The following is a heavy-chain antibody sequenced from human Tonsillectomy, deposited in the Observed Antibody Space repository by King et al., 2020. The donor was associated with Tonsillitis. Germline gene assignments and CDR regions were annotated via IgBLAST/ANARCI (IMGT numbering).Heavy chain of an antibody. CDR1: GGSISSSSYY. CDR3: ARQTRFGYYGPPGFFDY. J-gene: IGHJ4*02. V-gene: IGHV4-39*07. D-gene: IGHD3-10*01. Sequence: QLQESGPGLVKPSETLSLTCTVSGGSISSSSYYWGWIRQPPGKGLEWIGSIYYSGSTYYNPPLKSRVTISVDTSKNQFSLKLSSVTAADTAVYYCARQTRFGYYGPPGFFDYWGQGTLVTVSS. CDR2: IYYSGST.